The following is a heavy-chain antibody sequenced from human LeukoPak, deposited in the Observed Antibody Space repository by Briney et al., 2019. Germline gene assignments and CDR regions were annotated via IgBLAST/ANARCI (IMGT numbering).Heavy chain of an antibody. CDR1: GGSISSSSYY. J-gene: IGHJ3*02. V-gene: IGHV4-39*07. Sequence: PSETLSLTCTVSGGSISSSSYYWGWIRQPPGKGLEWIGSIYYSGSTYYNPSLKSRVTISVDTSKNQFSLKLSSVTAADTAVYYCANANTGIVGATKRNAFDIWGQGTMVTVSS. D-gene: IGHD1-26*01. CDR2: IYYSGST. CDR3: ANANTGIVGATKRNAFDI.